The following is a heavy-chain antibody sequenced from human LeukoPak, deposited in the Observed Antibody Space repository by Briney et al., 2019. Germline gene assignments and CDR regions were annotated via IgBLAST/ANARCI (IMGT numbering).Heavy chain of an antibody. Sequence: KPSETLSLTCTVSGGSISSYYWSWIRQPAGKGLEWIGRIYTSRSTNYNPSLKSRVTMSVDTSKNQFSLKLSSVTAADTAVYYCAREGYCSSTSCYVRYWGQGTLVTVSS. CDR2: IYTSRST. D-gene: IGHD2-2*01. CDR3: AREGYCSSTSCYVRY. J-gene: IGHJ4*02. CDR1: GGSISSYY. V-gene: IGHV4-4*07.